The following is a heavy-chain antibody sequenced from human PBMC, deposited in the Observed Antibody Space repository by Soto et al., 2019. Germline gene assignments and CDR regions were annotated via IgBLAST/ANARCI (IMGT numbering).Heavy chain of an antibody. CDR3: ARERSPYSSGWFVTDY. V-gene: IGHV3-33*01. Sequence: GGSLRLSCAASGFTFSSYGMHWGRQAPGKGLEWVAVIWYDGSNKYYADSVKGRFTISRDNSKNTLYLQMNSLRAEDTAVYYCARERSPYSSGWFVTDYWGQGTLVTAPQ. CDR1: GFTFSSYG. D-gene: IGHD6-19*01. CDR2: IWYDGSNK. J-gene: IGHJ4*02.